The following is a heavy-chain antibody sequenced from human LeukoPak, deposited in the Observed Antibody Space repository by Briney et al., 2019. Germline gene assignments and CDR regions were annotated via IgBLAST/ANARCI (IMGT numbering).Heavy chain of an antibody. V-gene: IGHV4-59*01. CDR1: GGSISSYY. CDR2: IYYSGST. D-gene: IGHD1-26*01. J-gene: IGHJ3*02. Sequence: SETLSLTCTVSGGSISSYYWNWIRQPPGKGLEWIGYIYYSGSTNYNLSLKSRVTISVDTSKNQFSLKLSSVTAADTAVYYCARDLGIARLAFDIWGQGTMVTVSS. CDR3: ARDLGIARLAFDI.